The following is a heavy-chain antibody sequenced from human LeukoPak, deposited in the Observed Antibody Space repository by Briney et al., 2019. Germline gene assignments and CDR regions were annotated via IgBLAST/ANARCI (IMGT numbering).Heavy chain of an antibody. J-gene: IGHJ4*02. CDR2: ISGSGGST. D-gene: IGHD3-10*01. CDR3: AKDLSRYYYGSGSYLSGSYFDY. Sequence: PGGSLRLSCEVSGFTFSRYWMSWVRQAPGKGLEWVSAISGSGGSTYYADSVKGRFTISRDNSKNTLYLQMNSLRAEDTAVYYCAKDLSRYYYGSGSYLSGSYFDYWGQGTLVTVSS. CDR1: GFTFSRYW. V-gene: IGHV3-23*01.